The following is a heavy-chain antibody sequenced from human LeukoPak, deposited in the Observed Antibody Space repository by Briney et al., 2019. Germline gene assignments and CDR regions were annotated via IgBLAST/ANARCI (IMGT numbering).Heavy chain of an antibody. V-gene: IGHV4-34*01. D-gene: IGHD3-10*01. CDR2: INHSGST. J-gene: IGHJ4*02. Sequence: SETLSLTCAVYGGSFSGYYWSWIRQPPGKGLEWIGEINHSGSTNYDPSLKSRVTISVDTSKNQFSLKLSSVTAADTAIYYCARARITMVRGVIIIRGGHFDSWGQGTLVTVSS. CDR1: GGSFSGYY. CDR3: ARARITMVRGVIIIRGGHFDS.